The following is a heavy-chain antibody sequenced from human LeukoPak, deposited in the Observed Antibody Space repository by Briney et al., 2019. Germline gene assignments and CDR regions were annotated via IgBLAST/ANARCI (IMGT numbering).Heavy chain of an antibody. J-gene: IGHJ4*02. CDR3: ATIKRGNVFGFFDF. D-gene: IGHD3-16*01. Sequence: SETLSLTCTVSGGSISSHYWSWVRQPPGKGLEWIGYVLDNVRTKDNPSLNSRFTLSADTSKNQFSLRLTSVTAADTAVYYCATIKRGNVFGFFDFWGQGILVTVSS. CDR2: VLDNVRT. CDR1: GGSISSHY. V-gene: IGHV4-59*11.